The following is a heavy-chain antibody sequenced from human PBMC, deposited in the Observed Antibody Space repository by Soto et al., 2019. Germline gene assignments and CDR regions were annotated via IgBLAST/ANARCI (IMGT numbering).Heavy chain of an antibody. D-gene: IGHD3-9*01. V-gene: IGHV2-5*02. Sequence: QITLKESGPTLVKPTQTLTLTCTFSGFSLSTSGVGVGWIRQSPGKALEWLAVIYWDDDKRYSPSLKSRLSITKDTSKTQVVLTKTNMDPVDTATYYCAHKGPEDWPLDYWGQGTLVTVSS. CDR3: AHKGPEDWPLDY. CDR2: IYWDDDK. CDR1: GFSLSTSGVG. J-gene: IGHJ4*02.